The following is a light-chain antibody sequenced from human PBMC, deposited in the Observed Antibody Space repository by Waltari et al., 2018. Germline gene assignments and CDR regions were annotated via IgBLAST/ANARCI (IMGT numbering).Light chain of an antibody. CDR3: QQYDRYPWT. Sequence: DIQMTQSPSTLSASVGDTVSITCRASQSIRSWLAWYQRKPGKAPKLLIYEASTLESGFPSRFSGSGSGTEFTLVISSLQPEDFASYHCQQYDRYPWTFGLGTEVEIK. J-gene: IGKJ1*01. CDR1: QSIRSW. CDR2: EAS. V-gene: IGKV1-5*03.